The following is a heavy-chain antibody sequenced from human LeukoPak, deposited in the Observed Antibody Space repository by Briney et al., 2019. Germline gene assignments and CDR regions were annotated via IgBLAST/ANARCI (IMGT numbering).Heavy chain of an antibody. J-gene: IGHJ6*02. CDR3: ARADSGSYALYYYYGMDV. D-gene: IGHD1-26*01. CDR1: GGSISSISYY. CDR2: IYYSGST. Sequence: SETLSLTCTVSGGSISSISYYWGWIRQPPGKGLEWIGSIYYSGSTYYNPSLKSRVTISVDTSKNQFSLKLSSVTAADTAVYYCARADSGSYALYYYYGMDVWGQGTTVTVSS. V-gene: IGHV4-39*07.